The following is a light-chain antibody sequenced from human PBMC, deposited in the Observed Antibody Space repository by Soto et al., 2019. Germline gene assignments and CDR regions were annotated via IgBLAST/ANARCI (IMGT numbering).Light chain of an antibody. CDR3: QQYNNWWT. CDR2: GAS. V-gene: IGKV3-15*01. J-gene: IGKJ1*01. CDR1: QSVSSN. Sequence: EIVMTQSPATLSVSPGERATLSCRASQSVSSNLACYQQKPGQAPRLLIYGASTRATGIPARFSGSGSGTEFTINISSLQSEDFEVYYCQQYNNWWTFGQGTKVEIK.